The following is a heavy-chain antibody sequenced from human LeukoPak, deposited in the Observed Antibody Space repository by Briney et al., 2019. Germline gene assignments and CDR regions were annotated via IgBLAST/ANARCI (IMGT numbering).Heavy chain of an antibody. D-gene: IGHD4-11*01. J-gene: IGHJ4*02. CDR2: ISSNGSTI. Sequence: GGSLRLSCAASGFTFSDYYISWIRQPPRKGLEWVSYISSNGSTIYYADSVKGRFTISRDNAKNSLYLQMNSLRAEDTAVYYCARAPPHDYSNGYYFDYWGRGTLVAVSS. CDR1: GFTFSDYY. V-gene: IGHV3-11*01. CDR3: ARAPPHDYSNGYYFDY.